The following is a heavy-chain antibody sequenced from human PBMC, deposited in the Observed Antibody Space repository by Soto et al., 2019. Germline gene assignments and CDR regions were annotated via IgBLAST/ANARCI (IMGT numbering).Heavy chain of an antibody. J-gene: IGHJ6*03. Sequence: PSETLSLTCTVSGGSISSYYWSWIRQPPGKGLEWIGYIYYSGSTNYNPPLKSRVTLSVDTSKNQFSLKLSSVTAADTAVYYCARGRDFWSRKNYYYMDLWGKGTTVTVSS. CDR3: ARGRDFWSRKNYYYMDL. CDR2: IYYSGST. CDR1: GGSISSYY. D-gene: IGHD3-3*01. V-gene: IGHV4-59*08.